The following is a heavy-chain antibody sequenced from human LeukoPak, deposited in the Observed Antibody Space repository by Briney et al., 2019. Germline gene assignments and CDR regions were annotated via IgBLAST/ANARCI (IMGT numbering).Heavy chain of an antibody. D-gene: IGHD3-16*02. CDR2: IIPILGIA. V-gene: IGHV1-69*04. J-gene: IGHJ3*02. Sequence: SVKVSCKASGYTFTGYYMHWVRQAPGQGLEWMGRIIPILGIANYAQKFQGRVTITADKSTSTAYMELSSLRSEDTAVYYCARALELSEAFDIWGQGTMVTVSS. CDR3: ARALELSEAFDI. CDR1: GYTFTGYY.